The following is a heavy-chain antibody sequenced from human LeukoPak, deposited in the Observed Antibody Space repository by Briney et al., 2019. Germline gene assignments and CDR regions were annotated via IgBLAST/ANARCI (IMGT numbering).Heavy chain of an antibody. Sequence: ASVKVSCKASGYTFTSYAMHWVRQAPGQRLEWMGWINAGNGNTKYSQKFQGRVTITRDTSASTAYMELSSLRSEDTAVYHCARGYCSSTSCYSFDYWGQGTLVTVSS. CDR1: GYTFTSYA. V-gene: IGHV1-3*01. D-gene: IGHD2-2*01. CDR2: INAGNGNT. J-gene: IGHJ4*02. CDR3: ARGYCSSTSCYSFDY.